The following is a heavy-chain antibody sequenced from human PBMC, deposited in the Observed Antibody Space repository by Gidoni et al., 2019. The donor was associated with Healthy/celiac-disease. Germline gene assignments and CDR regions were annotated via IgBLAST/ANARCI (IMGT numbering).Heavy chain of an antibody. Sequence: EVQLVVSGGGVVQPGGSLRLSCAASGFNFDDYAMHWVRQAQGKGLEWVSLISGDGGSTYYADSVKGRFTISRDNSKNSLYLQMNSLRTEDTALYYCAKFGDAIQDGYSMVGDTGAPFDYRGEGTLVTVSS. V-gene: IGHV3-43*02. CDR2: ISGDGGST. D-gene: IGHD3-10*01. J-gene: IGHJ4*02. CDR1: GFNFDDYA. CDR3: AKFGDAIQDGYSMVGDTGAPFDY.